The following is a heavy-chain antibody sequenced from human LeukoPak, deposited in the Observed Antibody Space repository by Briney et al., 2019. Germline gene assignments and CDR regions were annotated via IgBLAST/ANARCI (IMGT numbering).Heavy chain of an antibody. Sequence: GRPLRLSCAASGFTFSSYGMHWVRRAPGKGLEWVAVISYDGSNKYYADSVKGRFTISRDNSKNTLYLQMNSLRAEDTAVYYCAKDRSRDANWFDPWGQGTLATVSS. V-gene: IGHV3-30*18. CDR1: GFTFSSYG. CDR3: AKDRSRDANWFDP. J-gene: IGHJ5*02. D-gene: IGHD3-10*01. CDR2: ISYDGSNK.